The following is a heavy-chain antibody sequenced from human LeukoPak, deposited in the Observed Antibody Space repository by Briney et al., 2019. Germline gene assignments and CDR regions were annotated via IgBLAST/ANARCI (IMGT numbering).Heavy chain of an antibody. CDR2: IYYSGST. V-gene: IGHV4-59*08. CDR1: GGSLSSYY. Sequence: SETLSLTCTVSGGSLSSYYWSWIRQHPGKGLEWVGYIYYSGSTNYNPSLKSRVTISVDTSKIQFSLKLSSVTAADTAVYYCARQGSGYSSSFDYWGQGTLDTDSS. CDR3: ARQGSGYSSSFDY. J-gene: IGHJ4*02. D-gene: IGHD5-18*01.